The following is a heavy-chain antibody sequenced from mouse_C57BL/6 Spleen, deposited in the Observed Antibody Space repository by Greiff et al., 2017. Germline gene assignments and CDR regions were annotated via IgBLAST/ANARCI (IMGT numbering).Heavy chain of an antibody. CDR2: IDPEDGDT. CDR1: GFNIKDYY. CDR3: TTGDSSGPFAY. J-gene: IGHJ3*01. D-gene: IGHD3-2*02. Sequence: VQLQQSGAELVRPGASVKLSCTASGFNIKDYYMHWVKQRPEQGLEWIGRIDPEDGDTEYAPKFQGKATMTADTSSNTAYLQLSSLTSEDAAVYYGTTGDSSGPFAYWGQGTLVTVSA. V-gene: IGHV14-1*01.